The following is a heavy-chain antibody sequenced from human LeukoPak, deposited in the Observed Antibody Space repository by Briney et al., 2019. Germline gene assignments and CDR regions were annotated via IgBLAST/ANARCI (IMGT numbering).Heavy chain of an antibody. CDR2: IYSGGST. CDR1: GLTVSSNY. V-gene: IGHV3-66*01. J-gene: IGHJ4*02. Sequence: GGSLRLSCAASGLTVSSNYMSWVRQAPGKGLEWVSVIYSGGSTYYADSVKGRFTISRDNSKNTLYLQMNSLRAEDTAVYYCARDWQYQPLHHWGQGTLVTVSS. D-gene: IGHD2-2*01. CDR3: ARDWQYQPLHH.